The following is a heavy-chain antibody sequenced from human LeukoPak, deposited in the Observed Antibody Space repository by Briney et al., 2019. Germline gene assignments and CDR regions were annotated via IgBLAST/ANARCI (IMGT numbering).Heavy chain of an antibody. CDR2: ITSSGTLV. V-gene: IGHV3-48*04. J-gene: IGHJ6*03. D-gene: IGHD2-21*01. Sequence: GGSLRLSCAASGFSFSNYNMNWDRLAPGKGLEWVSSITSSGTLVFYADSVKGRFTISRDNVDNSLYLQMSSLRAEDTDVYFCARAPYRGANGSEHYYYTAVWGKPTTVSAS. CDR1: GFSFSNYN. CDR3: ARAPYRGANGSEHYYYTAV.